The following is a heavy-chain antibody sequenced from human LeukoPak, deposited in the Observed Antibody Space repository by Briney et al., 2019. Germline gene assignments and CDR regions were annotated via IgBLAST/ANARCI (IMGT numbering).Heavy chain of an antibody. CDR2: IYHTGST. CDR1: GDSISSGGYA. CDR3: ARFDSTPTARGFDY. V-gene: IGHV4-30-2*01. J-gene: IGHJ4*02. Sequence: SQTLSLTCAVSGDSISSGGYAWSWIRQPPGKGLEWVGYIYHTGSTYYNPSLKSRLTMSVDKSKNQFSLKLSSVTAADTAVYYCARFDSTPTARGFDYWGREPWSPSPQ. D-gene: IGHD3-22*01.